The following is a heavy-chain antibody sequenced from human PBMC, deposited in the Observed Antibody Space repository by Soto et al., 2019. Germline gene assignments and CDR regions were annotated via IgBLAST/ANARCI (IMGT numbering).Heavy chain of an antibody. D-gene: IGHD1-1*01. J-gene: IGHJ4*02. CDR1: GFTFSGSA. CDR2: IRSKANSYAT. CDR3: TRHYDWNDVALDY. Sequence: EVQLVESGGGLVQPGGSLKLSCAASGFTFSGSAMHWVRQASGKELEWVGRIRSKANSYATAYAASVKGRFTISRDDSKNTAYLQMNSLKTEDTAVYYCTRHYDWNDVALDYWGQGTLVTVSS. V-gene: IGHV3-73*01.